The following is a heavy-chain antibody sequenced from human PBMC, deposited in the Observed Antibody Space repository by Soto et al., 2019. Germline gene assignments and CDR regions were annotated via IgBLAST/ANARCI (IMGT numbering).Heavy chain of an antibody. CDR2: IRSKANSYAT. Sequence: EVQLVESGGGLVQPGGSLKLSCAASGFTFSGSAMHWVRQASGKGLEWVGRIRSKANSYATAYAASVKGRFTISRDNSKNTLYLQMNSLRAEDTAVYYCAKDLTPYGGYVPLWGRGTLVTVSS. CDR1: GFTFSGSA. D-gene: IGHD4-17*01. CDR3: AKDLTPYGGYVPL. V-gene: IGHV3-73*02. J-gene: IGHJ2*01.